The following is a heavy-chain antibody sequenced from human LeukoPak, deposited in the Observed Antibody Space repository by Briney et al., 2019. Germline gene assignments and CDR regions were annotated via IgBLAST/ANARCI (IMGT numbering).Heavy chain of an antibody. CDR1: GYTFTNYA. CDR3: ATVGVVRGVPHFNY. CDR2: INAGNGNT. D-gene: IGHD3-10*01. Sequence: ASVKVPCKASGYTFTNYAMHWVRQAPGQRLEWMGWINAGNGNTKYSQKFQGRVTITRDTSASTAYTELSSLTSEDTAVYYCATVGVVRGVPHFNYWGQGTLVTVSS. V-gene: IGHV1-3*01. J-gene: IGHJ4*02.